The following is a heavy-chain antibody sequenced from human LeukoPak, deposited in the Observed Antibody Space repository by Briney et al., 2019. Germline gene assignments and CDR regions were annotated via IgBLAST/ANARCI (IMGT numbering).Heavy chain of an antibody. Sequence: PGQSLRLSCAASGFTVSDFWLYWVRQAPGKGLVCISRLRSDGTKTRYADSVRGRFTVSRDNAKNTLYLQMNSLRADDTAVYYCAREGTASIDYWGQGTLVTVSS. CDR3: AREGTASIDY. J-gene: IGHJ4*02. CDR2: LRSDGTKT. CDR1: GFTVSDFW. D-gene: IGHD3-10*01. V-gene: IGHV3-74*01.